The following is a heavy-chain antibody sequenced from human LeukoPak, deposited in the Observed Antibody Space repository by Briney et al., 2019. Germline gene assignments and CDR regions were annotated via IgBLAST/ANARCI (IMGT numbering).Heavy chain of an antibody. CDR3: ARDSRFGELSHFDY. Sequence: AETLSLTCTVSGGSISIYYWSWVRQPPGKGLEWIGYIYYSGSTNYNPSLKSRVTISVDTSKNQFSLKLSSVTAADTAVYYCARDSRFGELSHFDYWGQGTLVTVSS. V-gene: IGHV4-59*01. D-gene: IGHD3-10*01. CDR1: GGSISIYY. CDR2: IYYSGST. J-gene: IGHJ4*02.